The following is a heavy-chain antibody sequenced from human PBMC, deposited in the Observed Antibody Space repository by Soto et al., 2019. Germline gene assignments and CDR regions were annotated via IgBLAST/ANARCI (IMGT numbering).Heavy chain of an antibody. J-gene: IGHJ5*02. D-gene: IGHD6-19*01. CDR1: VFTFSSYS. CDR3: ARDSSTIAVDPYWFDP. CDR2: ISSSSSYI. V-gene: IGHV3-21*01. Sequence: GGSLRLSCAASVFTFSSYSMNWVRQAPGKGLEWVSSISSSSSYIYYADSVKGRFTISRDNAKNSLYLQMNSLGAEDTAVYYCARDSSTIAVDPYWFDPWGQGTLVTVSS.